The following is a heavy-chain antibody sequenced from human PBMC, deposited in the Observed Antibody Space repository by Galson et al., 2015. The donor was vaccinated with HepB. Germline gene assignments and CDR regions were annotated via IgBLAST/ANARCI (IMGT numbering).Heavy chain of an antibody. V-gene: IGHV3-23*01. J-gene: IGHJ6*01. Sequence: SLRLSCAASGFIFSTYAMTWVRQAPGKGLEWVSVIGADGEDIHYADSVRGRFTISRDNSQNTLYLQMNSLRVDDAAVYYCAKDWGVWRNYGLDVWGQGATVTVSS. D-gene: IGHD3-16*01. CDR1: GFIFSTYA. CDR3: AKDWGVWRNYGLDV. CDR2: IGADGEDI.